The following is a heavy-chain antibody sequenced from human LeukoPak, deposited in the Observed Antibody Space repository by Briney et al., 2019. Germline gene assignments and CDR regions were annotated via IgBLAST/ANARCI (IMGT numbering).Heavy chain of an antibody. Sequence: SETLSLTCTVSDGSISTHHWSWIRQPPGKRLEWIGYVYDSGSTNYNPSLKSRVTISVDTSKNQFSLKLDPVIAADTAVYYCARLSRFGSGSYHEWFDPWGQGTLVTVSS. CDR1: DGSISTHH. J-gene: IGHJ5*02. V-gene: IGHV4-59*11. CDR2: VYDSGST. CDR3: ARLSRFGSGSYHEWFDP. D-gene: IGHD3-10*01.